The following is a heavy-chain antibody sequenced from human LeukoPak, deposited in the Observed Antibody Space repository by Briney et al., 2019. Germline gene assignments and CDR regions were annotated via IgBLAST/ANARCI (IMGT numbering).Heavy chain of an antibody. D-gene: IGHD3-9*01. V-gene: IGHV4-39*07. J-gene: IGHJ4*02. CDR3: ARLSTGYDILTPFYTHDY. Sequence: SETLSLTCTVSGGSISSTNYYWGWIRQPPGKGLEWIGYTDHSGSTNYNPSLKSRVTISLDTSKNQFSLKVKSVTAADTAVYYCARLSTGYDILTPFYTHDYWGQGTLVTVSS. CDR2: TDHSGST. CDR1: GGSISSTNYY.